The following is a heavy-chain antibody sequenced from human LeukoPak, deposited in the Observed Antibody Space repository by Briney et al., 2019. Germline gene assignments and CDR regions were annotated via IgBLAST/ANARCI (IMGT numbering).Heavy chain of an antibody. CDR1: GYTLTELS. CDR3: ATAIVSGDAFDI. V-gene: IGHV1-24*01. D-gene: IGHD2/OR15-2a*01. J-gene: IGHJ3*02. CDR2: FDPEGGET. Sequence: ASVKVSCKVSGYTLTELSMHWVRQAPGKGLEWMGGFDPEGGETIYAQKFQGRVTMTEDTSTDTAYMELSSLRSEDTAVYYCATAIVSGDAFDIWGQGTMVTVSS.